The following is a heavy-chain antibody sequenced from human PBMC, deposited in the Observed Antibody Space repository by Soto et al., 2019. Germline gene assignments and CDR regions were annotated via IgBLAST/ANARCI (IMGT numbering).Heavy chain of an antibody. D-gene: IGHD1-20*01. V-gene: IGHV3-7*01. J-gene: IGHJ4*02. CDR3: VGDGNNWNDFDY. Sequence: EVHLVESGGGLVQPGGSLRLSCAAPTFIFSTYWMTWVRQAPGKGLEWVANIKRDGSETHYADSVKGRFTISRDNAKNSLYLHMNSLRVEDTAVYYCVGDGNNWNDFDYWGQGTLVTVSS. CDR1: TFIFSTYW. CDR2: IKRDGSET.